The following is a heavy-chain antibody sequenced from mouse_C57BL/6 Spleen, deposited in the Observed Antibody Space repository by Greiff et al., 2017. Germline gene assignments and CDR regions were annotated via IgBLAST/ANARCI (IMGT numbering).Heavy chain of an antibody. CDR2: SRNKANDYTT. D-gene: IGHD1-1*01. J-gene: IGHJ1*03. CDR1: GFTFSDFY. V-gene: IGHV7-1*01. CDR3: ARDYGWYFDV. Sequence: EVQVVESGGGLVQSGRSLRLSCATSGFTFSDFYMEWVRQAPGKGLEWIAASRNKANDYTTEYSASVKGRFIVSRDTSQSILYLQMNALRAEDTAIYYCARDYGWYFDVWGTGTTVTVSS.